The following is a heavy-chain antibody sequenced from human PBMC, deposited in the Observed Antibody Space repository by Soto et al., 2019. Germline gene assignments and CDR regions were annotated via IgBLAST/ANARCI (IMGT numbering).Heavy chain of an antibody. CDR1: GFTFSSYS. CDR2: ISSSISYI. V-gene: IGHV3-21*01. Sequence: GGSLRLSCAASGFTFSSYSVNWVRQAPGKGLEWVSSISSSISYIYYADSVKGRFTISSVNAKNSLYLQMNSLRAEDTAVYYCARGITMVRGYDPWGQGTLVTVSS. J-gene: IGHJ5*02. CDR3: ARGITMVRGYDP. D-gene: IGHD3-10*01.